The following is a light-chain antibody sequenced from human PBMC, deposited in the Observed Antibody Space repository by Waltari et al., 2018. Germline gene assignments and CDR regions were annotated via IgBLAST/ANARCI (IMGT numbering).Light chain of an antibody. Sequence: QSALTQPPSASGSPGPSVTISCTGTSSDVGGYNYVSWYQQHPGKAPKLVVYEVSNRPSGVPDRFSGSKSGNTASLTVSGLQAEDEADYYCSSYAGSYSYVFGTGTKVTVL. CDR3: SSYAGSYSYV. V-gene: IGLV2-8*01. CDR2: EVS. J-gene: IGLJ1*01. CDR1: SSDVGGYNY.